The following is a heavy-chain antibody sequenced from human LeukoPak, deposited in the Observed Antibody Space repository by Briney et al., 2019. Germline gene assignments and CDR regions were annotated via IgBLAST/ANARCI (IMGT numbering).Heavy chain of an antibody. Sequence: PGGSLRLSCAASGFTVSSNYMSWVREAPGKGLEWVSVIYSGGSTYYADSVKGRFTISRDNSKNTLYLQMNSLRAEDTAVYYCARTLRGSSAPFDYWGQGTLVTVSP. CDR3: ARTLRGSSAPFDY. J-gene: IGHJ4*02. CDR2: IYSGGST. CDR1: GFTVSSNY. V-gene: IGHV3-53*01. D-gene: IGHD2-15*01.